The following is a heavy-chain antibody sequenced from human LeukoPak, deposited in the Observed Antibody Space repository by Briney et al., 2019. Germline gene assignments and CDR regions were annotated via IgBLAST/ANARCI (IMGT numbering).Heavy chain of an antibody. CDR3: ASGVGATMFDY. V-gene: IGHV4-59*01. J-gene: IGHJ4*02. CDR2: IYYSGST. D-gene: IGHD1-26*01. Sequence: SETLSLTCTVSGGSISTYYWSWIRQPPGKGLEWIGYIYYSGSTNYNPSLKSRVTISVDTSKNQFSLKLSSVTAADTAVYYCASGVGATMFDYWGQGTLVTVSS. CDR1: GGSISTYY.